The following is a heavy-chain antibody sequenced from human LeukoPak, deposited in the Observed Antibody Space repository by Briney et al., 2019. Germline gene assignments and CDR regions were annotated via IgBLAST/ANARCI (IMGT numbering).Heavy chain of an antibody. Sequence: GASVKVSCKASGYTFTGYYMHWVRQTPGQGLEWMGWIYPNSGGTKYAQKFQGGVTMTRDTSISTAYMELSSLRSDDTAVYFCARDRYGRAYYASYFDYWGQGTLVTVSS. D-gene: IGHD3-22*01. V-gene: IGHV1-2*02. CDR3: ARDRYGRAYYASYFDY. CDR2: IYPNSGGT. CDR1: GYTFTGYY. J-gene: IGHJ4*02.